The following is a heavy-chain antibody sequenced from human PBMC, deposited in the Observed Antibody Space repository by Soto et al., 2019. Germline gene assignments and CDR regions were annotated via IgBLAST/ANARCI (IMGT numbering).Heavy chain of an antibody. V-gene: IGHV3-30-3*01. J-gene: IGHJ4*02. Sequence: QVQLVESGGGVVQPGRSLRLSCAASGFTFSSYAMHWVRQAPGKGLEWVAVISYDGSNKYYADSVKGRFTISRDNSKNTLYLQMNSLRAEDTAVYYCARGGTGYSYGGGDYWGPGTLVTVSS. CDR2: ISYDGSNK. D-gene: IGHD5-18*01. CDR3: ARGGTGYSYGGGDY. CDR1: GFTFSSYA.